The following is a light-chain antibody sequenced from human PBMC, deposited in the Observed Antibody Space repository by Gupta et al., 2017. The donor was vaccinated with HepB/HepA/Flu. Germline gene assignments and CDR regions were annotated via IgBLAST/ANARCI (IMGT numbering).Light chain of an antibody. CDR1: QTISLY. CDR3: QQRDSTPIT. J-gene: IGKJ4*01. V-gene: IGKV1-39*01. Sequence: QMTQSPSSLSASVGDRVTITCRASQTISLYLNWYQQKPGKAPKLLIYGASSLQSGVPSRFSGSGSGTDFTLTISRLQPEDFATYYCQQRDSTPITFGGGTKVDIK. CDR2: GAS.